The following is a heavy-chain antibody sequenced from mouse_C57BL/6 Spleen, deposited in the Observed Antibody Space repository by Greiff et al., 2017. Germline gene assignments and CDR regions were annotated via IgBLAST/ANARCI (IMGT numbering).Heavy chain of an antibody. CDR2: INPNNGGT. CDR1: GYTFTDYN. J-gene: IGHJ3*01. Sequence: EVKVVESGPELVKPGASVKIPCKASGYTFTDYNMDWVKQSHGKSLEWIGDINPNNGGTIYNQKFKGKATLTVDKSSSTAYMELRSLTSEDTAVYYCARLRFGAYWGQGTLVTVSA. V-gene: IGHV1-18*01. CDR3: ARLRFGAY.